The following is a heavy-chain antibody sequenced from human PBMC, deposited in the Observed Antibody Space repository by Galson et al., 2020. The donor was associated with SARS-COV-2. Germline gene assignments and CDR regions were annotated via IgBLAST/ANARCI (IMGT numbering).Heavy chain of an antibody. CDR1: GYTYTGHY. V-gene: IGHV1-2*02. Sequence: ASVKVSCKASGYTYTGHYLHWVRQAPGQGLAWMGWINPNSGGSNYAQKFQGRVTMTRDTSISTAYMERSRLRSDDTAVYYCAGEAGADCWCGDSYGMDVWGQGTTVTVSS. J-gene: IGHJ6*02. CDR3: AGEAGADCWCGDSYGMDV. CDR2: INPNSGGS. D-gene: IGHD3-3*01.